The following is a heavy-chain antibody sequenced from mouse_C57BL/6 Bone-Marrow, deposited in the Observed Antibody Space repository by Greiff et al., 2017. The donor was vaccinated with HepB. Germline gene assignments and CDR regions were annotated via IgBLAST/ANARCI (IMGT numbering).Heavy chain of an antibody. J-gene: IGHJ4*01. CDR1: GYTFTSYW. D-gene: IGHD2-3*01. V-gene: IGHV1-55*01. CDR3: AREGWLLSYYAMDY. CDR2: IYPGSGST. Sequence: QVQLKQPGAELVKPGASVKMSCKASGYTFTSYWITWVKQRPGQGLEWIGDIYPGSGSTNYNEKFKSKATLTVDTSSSTAYMQLLSLTSADSAVYYFAREGWLLSYYAMDYWGQGTSVTVSS.